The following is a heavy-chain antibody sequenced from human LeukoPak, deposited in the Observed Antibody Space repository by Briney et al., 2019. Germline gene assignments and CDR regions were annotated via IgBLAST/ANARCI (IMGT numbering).Heavy chain of an antibody. CDR2: INHSGST. J-gene: IGHJ6*02. D-gene: IGHD4-17*01. V-gene: IGHV4-34*01. CDR1: GGPFSGYN. Sequence: NPSETLSLTCAVYGGPFSGYNWNWIRQPPGKGPEWIGEINHSGSTNYDPSLRSRVTISVDTSKNQFSLNLYSVTAADTAVYYCARGLDYGDYGQKGMDVWGQGTTVTVSS. CDR3: ARGLDYGDYGQKGMDV.